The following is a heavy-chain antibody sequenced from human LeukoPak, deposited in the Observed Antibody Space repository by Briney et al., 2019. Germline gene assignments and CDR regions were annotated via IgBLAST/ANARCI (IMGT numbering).Heavy chain of an antibody. Sequence: GGSLRLSCAASGFTFSSYSMNWVRQAPGKGLEWVSSISSSSSYIYYADSVKGRFTISRDNAKNSPYLQMNSLRAEDTAVYYCASSGWLPFDYWGQGTLVTVSS. V-gene: IGHV3-21*01. J-gene: IGHJ4*02. CDR3: ASSGWLPFDY. D-gene: IGHD6-19*01. CDR2: ISSSSSYI. CDR1: GFTFSSYS.